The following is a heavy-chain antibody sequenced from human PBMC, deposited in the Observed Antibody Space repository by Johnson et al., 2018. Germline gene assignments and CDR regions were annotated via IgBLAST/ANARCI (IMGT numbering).Heavy chain of an antibody. J-gene: IGHJ6*02. Sequence: QVQLQQSGPGLVKPSQTXSLACVISGDSVSSNSAAWNWIRQSPSRGLEWLGRTYYRPKWYNDYAVSVQSRLTINPDTSKNQFSLQLNSVTPEEPAVYYCARSVHSNFYYYGMDVWGQGTTVTVSS. CDR1: GDSVSSNSAA. CDR2: TYYRPKWYN. CDR3: ARSVHSNFYYYGMDV. V-gene: IGHV6-1*01. D-gene: IGHD4-11*01.